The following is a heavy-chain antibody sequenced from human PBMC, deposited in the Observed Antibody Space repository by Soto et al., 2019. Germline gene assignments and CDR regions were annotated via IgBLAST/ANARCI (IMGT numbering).Heavy chain of an antibody. D-gene: IGHD4-17*01. V-gene: IGHV4-30-2*01. CDR3: ARSQTTVTSSDY. Sequence: SETLSLTCAVSGGSISSGGYSWSWIRQPPGKGLEWIGYIYHSGSTYYNPSLKSRVTISVDRSKNQFSLKLSSVTAADTAVYYCARSQTTVTSSDYWGQGTLVTGSS. CDR2: IYHSGST. J-gene: IGHJ4*02. CDR1: GGSISSGGYS.